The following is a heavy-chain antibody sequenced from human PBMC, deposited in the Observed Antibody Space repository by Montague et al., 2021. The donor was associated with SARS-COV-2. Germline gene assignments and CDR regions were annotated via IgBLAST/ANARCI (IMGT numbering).Heavy chain of an antibody. V-gene: IGHV4-4*02. CDR2: VSHTGST. CDR3: ARDSVTGGTLDY. Sequence: SETLSLTCAVYADSIGNGHWWHCVRQPPGKGLACLGEVSHTGSTKYNPSLKSRVTISVDMSNNQFSLRVTSVTAADTAVYYCARDSVTGGTLDYWGQGSLVTVSS. CDR1: ADSIGNGHW. D-gene: IGHD1-26*01. J-gene: IGHJ4*02.